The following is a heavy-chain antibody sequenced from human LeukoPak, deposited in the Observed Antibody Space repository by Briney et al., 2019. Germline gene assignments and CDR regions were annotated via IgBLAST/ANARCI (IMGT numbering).Heavy chain of an antibody. V-gene: IGHV1-8*01. CDR3: ARASTVTTFAPDY. D-gene: IGHD4-17*01. Sequence: ASVKVSCKASGYTFTSYDINWVRQATGQGLEWMGWMNPNSGNTGYAQKFQGRVTMTRNTSISTAYMELSSLRSDDTAVYYCARASTVTTFAPDYWGQGTLVTVSS. CDR2: MNPNSGNT. J-gene: IGHJ4*02. CDR1: GYTFTSYD.